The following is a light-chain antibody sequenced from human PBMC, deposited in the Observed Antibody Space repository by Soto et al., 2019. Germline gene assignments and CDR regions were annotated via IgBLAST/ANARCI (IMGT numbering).Light chain of an antibody. CDR2: GVS. V-gene: IGKV3-20*01. Sequence: EIVLTQSPGTLSLSPGERATLYCRSGQTVNANFLAWYQQKPGQAPRLLIYGVSNRAPGIPDRFSGSGSGTYIPATISLLEHEDFAVYYCHQSSDSSTFGQGTRVEIK. CDR3: HQSSDSST. J-gene: IGKJ1*01. CDR1: QTVNANF.